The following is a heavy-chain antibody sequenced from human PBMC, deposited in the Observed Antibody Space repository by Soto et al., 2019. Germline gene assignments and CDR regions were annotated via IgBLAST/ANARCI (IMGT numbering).Heavy chain of an antibody. V-gene: IGHV3-30*18. D-gene: IGHD6-19*01. Sequence: GGSLRLSCAASGFTFRTYGMHWVRQAPGKGLEWVADISYDGTKKFYIDSVKGRFTISRDNSKNTLYLQMNGLRTEDTAVYYCAQEAPGGWHFFESWGQGTLVTVSS. J-gene: IGHJ1*01. CDR1: GFTFRTYG. CDR3: AQEAPGGWHFFES. CDR2: ISYDGTKK.